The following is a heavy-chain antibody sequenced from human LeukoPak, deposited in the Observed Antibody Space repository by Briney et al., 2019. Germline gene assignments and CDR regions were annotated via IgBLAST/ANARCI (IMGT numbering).Heavy chain of an antibody. CDR1: GFTFSYYS. D-gene: IGHD2-15*01. J-gene: IGHJ4*02. CDR3: AREWGYCRGGSCPPDHFEY. CDR2: ISINSNNI. V-gene: IGHV3-21*01. Sequence: GGSLRLSCGASGFTFSYYSMNWVRQAPGKGLECVSSISINSNNIYYADSVKGRFTISREKAKNLLYLQMRSLRAEDTAVYSCAREWGYCRGGSCPPDHFEYWGQGTLVTVSS.